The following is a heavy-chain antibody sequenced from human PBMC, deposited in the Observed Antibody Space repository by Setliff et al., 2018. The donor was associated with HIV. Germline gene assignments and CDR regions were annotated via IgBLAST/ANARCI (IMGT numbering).Heavy chain of an antibody. CDR3: ALSGSQGAFDN. V-gene: IGHV4-4*08. CDR1: GVSISSYY. Sequence: SETLSLTCTVSGVSISSYYWSWIRQPPGKGLEWIVYIYTSGSTNYNPSLKSRVTISVDTSENQFSLKLSSVTAADTAVYYCALSGSQGAFDNWGQGTMVTVSS. D-gene: IGHD3-10*01. J-gene: IGHJ3*02. CDR2: IYTSGST.